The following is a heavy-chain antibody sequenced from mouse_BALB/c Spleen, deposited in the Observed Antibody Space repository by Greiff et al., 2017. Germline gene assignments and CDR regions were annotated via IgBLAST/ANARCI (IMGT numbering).Heavy chain of an antibody. D-gene: IGHD1-1*01. J-gene: IGHJ1*01. CDR1: GFTFSSYA. V-gene: IGHV5-6-5*01. CDR2: ISSGGST. Sequence: DVKLVESGGGLVKPGGSLTLSCAASGFTFSSYAMSWVRQTPEKRLAWVVSISSGGSTYYPDSVKGRFTTSRDNARNILYRQMSSLMSEDSVVYYCAGCLYYDGSRVFGYFDVWGAGTTVTVSS. CDR3: AGCLYYDGSRVFGYFDV.